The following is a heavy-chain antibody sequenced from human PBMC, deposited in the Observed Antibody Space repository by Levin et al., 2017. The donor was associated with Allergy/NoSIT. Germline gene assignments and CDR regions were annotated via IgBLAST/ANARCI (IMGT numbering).Heavy chain of an antibody. V-gene: IGHV4-59*01. CDR3: ARGPDYDTLTGYLWYFDL. Sequence: GSLRLSCTVSGGSISSYYWSWIRQPPGKGLEWIGYIYYSGSTNYNPSLKSRVTISVDTSKNQFSLKVSSVTAADTAVYYCARGPDYDTLTGYLWYFDLWGRGTLVTVSS. J-gene: IGHJ2*01. D-gene: IGHD3-9*01. CDR1: GGSISSYY. CDR2: IYYSGST.